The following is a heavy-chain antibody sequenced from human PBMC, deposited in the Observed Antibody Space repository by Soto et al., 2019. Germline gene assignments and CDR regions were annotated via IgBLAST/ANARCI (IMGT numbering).Heavy chain of an antibody. D-gene: IGHD1-7*01. Sequence: SETLSLTCTVSGGSISSGDYYWSWIRQPPGKGLEWIGYIYYSGSTYYNPSLKSRVTISVDTSKNQFSLKLSSVTAADTAVYYCARDGRITGTTGLDYWGQGTLVTVSS. V-gene: IGHV4-30-4*01. CDR3: ARDGRITGTTGLDY. CDR1: GGSISSGDYY. CDR2: IYYSGST. J-gene: IGHJ4*02.